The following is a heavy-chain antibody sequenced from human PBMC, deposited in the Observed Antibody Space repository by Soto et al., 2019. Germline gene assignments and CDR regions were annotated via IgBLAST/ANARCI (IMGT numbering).Heavy chain of an antibody. Sequence: TVGSLRLSCAASGFTFSSYAMSWVRQAPGKGLEWVSTVSGTGGSTYYPDSVKGRFTISRDNSKNTVYLQMNSLRAEDAAVYYCAKEMTSGYYLFDYWGQGTLVTVSS. D-gene: IGHD3-22*01. CDR1: GFTFSSYA. CDR3: AKEMTSGYYLFDY. V-gene: IGHV3-23*01. CDR2: VSGTGGST. J-gene: IGHJ4*02.